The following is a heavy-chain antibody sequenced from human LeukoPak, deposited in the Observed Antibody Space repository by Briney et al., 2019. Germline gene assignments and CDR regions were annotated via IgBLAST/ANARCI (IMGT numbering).Heavy chain of an antibody. CDR3: ARRYCSSTSCLLDY. CDR1: GFTFSSYE. CDR2: ISSSGSTI. V-gene: IGHV3-48*03. D-gene: IGHD2-2*01. Sequence: GGSLRLSCAASGFTFSSYEMNWVRQAPGKGLEGLSYISSSGSTIYYADSVKGRFTISRDNAKTSLYLQMNSLRADDTAVYYCARRYCSSTSCLLDYWGQGTLVTVSS. J-gene: IGHJ4*02.